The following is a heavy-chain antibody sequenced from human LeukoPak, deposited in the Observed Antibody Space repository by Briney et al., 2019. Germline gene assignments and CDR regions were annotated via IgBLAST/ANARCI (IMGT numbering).Heavy chain of an antibody. CDR3: ARDTGSWDSSSWYDWFDP. V-gene: IGHV4-34*01. CDR2: INHSGST. D-gene: IGHD6-13*01. J-gene: IGHJ5*02. Sequence: SETLSLTCAVYGGSFSGYYWSWIRQPPGKGLEWIGEINHSGSTNYNPSLESRVTISIDMSKNQFSLRLRSVTASDTAVYYCARDTGSWDSSSWYDWFDPWGQGTLVTVSS. CDR1: GGSFSGYY.